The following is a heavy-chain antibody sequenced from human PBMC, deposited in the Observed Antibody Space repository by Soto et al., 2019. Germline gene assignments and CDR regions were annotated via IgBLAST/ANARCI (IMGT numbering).Heavy chain of an antibody. D-gene: IGHD4-4*01. V-gene: IGHV1-69*12. J-gene: IGHJ5*02. CDR3: GRGLYSTYGGSNWLDP. CDR1: GGTFSSYA. CDR2: IIPIFGTA. Sequence: QVQLVQSGAEVKKPGSSVKVSCKASGGTFSSYAISWVRQAPGQGLEWMGGIIPIFGTANYAQKFQGRVTLTAGESPRTAYMQVGSLRSEDTALYYRGRGLYSTYGGSNWLDPWGQGPLVTVSS.